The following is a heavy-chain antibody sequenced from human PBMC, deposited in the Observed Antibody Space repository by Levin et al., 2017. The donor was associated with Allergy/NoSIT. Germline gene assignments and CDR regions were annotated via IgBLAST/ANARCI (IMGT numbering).Heavy chain of an antibody. CDR1: GFTFSSFA. Sequence: HSGGSLRLSCAASGFTFSSFAMSWVRQTPGKGLEWVSGILGSGGNTFYADSVKGRFSISRDNSKNTVYLQMNRLRAEDTAVYYCAKDHYYDSTGSGIWGFDNWGQGTLVTVPS. J-gene: IGHJ5*02. V-gene: IGHV3-23*01. CDR2: ILGSGGNT. CDR3: AKDHYYDSTGSGIWGFDN. D-gene: IGHD3-22*01.